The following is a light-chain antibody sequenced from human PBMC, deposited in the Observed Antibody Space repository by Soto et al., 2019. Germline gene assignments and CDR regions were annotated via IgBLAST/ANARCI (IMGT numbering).Light chain of an antibody. CDR3: QQSYSTLYT. V-gene: IGKV1-39*01. Sequence: DIQMTQSPSSLSASVGDRVTITCRASQSISSYLNCYQQKPGKAPKLLIYAAYSLQSGVPSRFSGSGSGTDFTLTISSLQHEDFATYYCQQSYSTLYTFGQGTKLEIK. J-gene: IGKJ2*01. CDR1: QSISSY. CDR2: AAY.